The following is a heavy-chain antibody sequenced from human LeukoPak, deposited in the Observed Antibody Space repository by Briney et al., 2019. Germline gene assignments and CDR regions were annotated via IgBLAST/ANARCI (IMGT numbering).Heavy chain of an antibody. Sequence: GGSLRLSCAASGFTFSSYGMHWVRQAPGKGLEWVAFIRYDGSNKYYADSVKGRFTISRDNSKNTLYLQMNSLRAEDTAVYYCATGGYSYEYYFDYWGQGTLVTVSS. V-gene: IGHV3-30*02. J-gene: IGHJ4*02. CDR2: IRYDGSNK. CDR1: GFTFSSYG. D-gene: IGHD5-18*01. CDR3: ATGGYSYEYYFDY.